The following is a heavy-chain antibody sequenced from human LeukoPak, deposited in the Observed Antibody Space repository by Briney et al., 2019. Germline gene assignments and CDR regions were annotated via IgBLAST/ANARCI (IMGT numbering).Heavy chain of an antibody. CDR2: IYYSGST. CDR3: ARGEYLVAIDY. J-gene: IGHJ4*02. V-gene: IGHV4-31*03. CDR1: GGSISSGGYY. D-gene: IGHD5-12*01. Sequence: PSQTLSLTCTVSGGSISSGGYYWSWIRQHPGKGLEWIGYIYYSGSTYYNPSLKSRVTISVDTSKNQFSLKLSSVTAADTAVYYCARGEYLVAIDYWGQGTLVTVSS.